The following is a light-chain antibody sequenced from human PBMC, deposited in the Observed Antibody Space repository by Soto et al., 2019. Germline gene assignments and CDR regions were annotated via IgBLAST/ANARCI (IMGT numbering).Light chain of an antibody. CDR3: HQSYEAQFH. Sequence: DIQLTQSPSSLSASVGDEVTITCRASQGISHYLTWYLQKPGRAPTLLIYGVSTLQSGVPSSFSGGGSGTDFTLTVSNLQLEDFATYDCHQSYEAQFHFGGGTRVAIK. V-gene: IGKV1-39*01. CDR2: GVS. J-gene: IGKJ4*01. CDR1: QGISHY.